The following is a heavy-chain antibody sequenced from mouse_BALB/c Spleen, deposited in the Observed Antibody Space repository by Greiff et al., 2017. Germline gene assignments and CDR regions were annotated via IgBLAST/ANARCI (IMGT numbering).Heavy chain of an antibody. CDR3: ARWDYGSSYNYAMDY. CDR2: IYPGDGDT. Sequence: QVQLKQSGAELARPGASVKLSCKASGYTFTSYWMQWVKQRPGQGLEWIGAIYPGDGDTRYTQKFKGKATLTADKSSSTAYMQLSSLASEDSAVYYCARWDYGSSYNYAMDYWGQGTSVTVSS. D-gene: IGHD1-1*01. J-gene: IGHJ4*01. V-gene: IGHV1-87*01. CDR1: GYTFTSYW.